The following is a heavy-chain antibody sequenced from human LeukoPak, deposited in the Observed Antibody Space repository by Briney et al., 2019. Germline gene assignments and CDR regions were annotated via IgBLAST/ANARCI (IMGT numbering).Heavy chain of an antibody. J-gene: IGHJ6*02. D-gene: IGHD2-15*01. V-gene: IGHV3-23*01. CDR2: ISGSGGYT. CDR3: ARDLLVVAAIYRYYYGMDV. Sequence: PGGSLRLSCAASGFTFSSYAMSWVRQAPGRGLEWVSAISGSGGYTYYADSVQGRFTISRDNSKNTLYLQMNSLRAEDTAVYYCARDLLVVAAIYRYYYGMDVWGQGTTVTVSS. CDR1: GFTFSSYA.